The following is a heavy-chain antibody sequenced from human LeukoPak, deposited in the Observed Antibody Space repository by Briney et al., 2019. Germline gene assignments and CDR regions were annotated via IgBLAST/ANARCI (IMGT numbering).Heavy chain of an antibody. J-gene: IGHJ4*02. CDR1: GFTFSSYA. Sequence: GGSLRLSCAASGFTFSSYAMSWVRQAPGKGLEWVSAISGSGGSTYYADSVKGRFTISRDNSKNTLYLQMNSLRAEDTAVYYCAKDFSYDFRSGYDYWGQGTLVTVSS. CDR3: AKDFSYDFRSGYDY. CDR2: ISGSGGST. V-gene: IGHV3-23*01. D-gene: IGHD3-3*01.